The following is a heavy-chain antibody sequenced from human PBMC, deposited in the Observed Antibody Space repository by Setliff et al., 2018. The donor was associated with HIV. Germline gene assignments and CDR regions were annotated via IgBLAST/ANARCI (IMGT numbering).Heavy chain of an antibody. CDR1: GVSISNYY. J-gene: IGHJ4*02. CDR2: IHHSGGT. Sequence: SETLSLTCEVSGVSISNYYWSWIRQPPGKGLEWIGYIHHSGGTQYNPSLMSRLTMSVDSSKNQFSLSLSSVTAADTAVYYCARLPDINSWPFDYWARGTLVTVSS. D-gene: IGHD6-13*01. V-gene: IGHV4-59*01. CDR3: ARLPDINSWPFDY.